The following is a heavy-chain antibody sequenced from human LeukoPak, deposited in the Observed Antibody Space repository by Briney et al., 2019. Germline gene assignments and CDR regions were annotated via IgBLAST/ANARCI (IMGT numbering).Heavy chain of an antibody. CDR2: IWSDGNNK. Sequence: GGSLRLSCAASGFTFSSYAMHWVRQAPGKGLEWVAIIWSDGNNKYYADSVEGRFTISRDTSKNTLFLQMNSLRAEDTAVYYCSTAPGAGYITRWGPGTLVTVSS. J-gene: IGHJ4*01. V-gene: IGHV3-30*02. D-gene: IGHD6-13*01. CDR3: STAPGAGYITR. CDR1: GFTFSSYA.